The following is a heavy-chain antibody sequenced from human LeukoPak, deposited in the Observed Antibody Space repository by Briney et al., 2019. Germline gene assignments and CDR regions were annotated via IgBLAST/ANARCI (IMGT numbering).Heavy chain of an antibody. CDR2: ISSSGSTI. CDR1: GFTFSDYY. J-gene: IGHJ6*02. Sequence: GGSLRLSCAASGFTFSDYYMSWIRQAPGKGLKWVSYISSSGSTIYYADSVKGRFTISRDNAKNSLYLQMNSLRAEDTAVYYCARRRSYVNYYYGMDVWGQGTTVTVSS. CDR3: ARRRSYVNYYYGMDV. D-gene: IGHD1-26*01. V-gene: IGHV3-11*01.